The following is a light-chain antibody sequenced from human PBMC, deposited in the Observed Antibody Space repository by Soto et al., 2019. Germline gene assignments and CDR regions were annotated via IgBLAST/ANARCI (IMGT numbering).Light chain of an antibody. CDR3: SSYAGSNNV. V-gene: IGLV2-8*01. CDR2: EVS. J-gene: IGLJ1*01. Sequence: QAALTQPPSPARAPGQSVTISFTGNSLDVGGYNYVSWYQQHPGKAPKLMIYEVSKRPSGVPDRFSGSKSGNTASLTVSGLQAEDEADYYCSSYAGSNNVFGTGTKVTVL. CDR1: SLDVGGYNY.